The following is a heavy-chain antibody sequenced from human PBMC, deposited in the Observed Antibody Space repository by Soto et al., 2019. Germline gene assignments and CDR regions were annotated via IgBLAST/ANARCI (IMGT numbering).Heavy chain of an antibody. CDR2: ISGSGGST. CDR3: AREGSFDSSGFYDYFDH. Sequence: EVHLLESGGGLVQPGGSLRLCCGASGFNFNYYTMSWVRQAPGKGLEWVSAISGSGGSTFYAGAVKGRFTISRDNSKNTVFLQMNSLNPEDTALYYCAREGSFDSSGFYDYFDHWGQGTLITVSS. J-gene: IGHJ4*02. D-gene: IGHD3-22*01. CDR1: GFNFNYYT. V-gene: IGHV3-23*01.